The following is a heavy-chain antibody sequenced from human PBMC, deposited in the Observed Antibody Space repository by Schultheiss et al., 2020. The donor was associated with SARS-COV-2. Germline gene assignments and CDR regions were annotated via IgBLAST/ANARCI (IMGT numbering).Heavy chain of an antibody. CDR2: IGGKGGGT. J-gene: IGHJ4*02. CDR1: GFTVSSNY. D-gene: IGHD3-3*01. V-gene: IGHV3-23*01. Sequence: GGSLRLSCAASGFTVSSNYMSWVRQAPGKGLEWVSAIGGKGGGTVYADSVKGRFTISRDNSKNTLYLQMNSLRAEDTAVYYCAKVRFLEWLLFDYWGQGTLVTVSS. CDR3: AKVRFLEWLLFDY.